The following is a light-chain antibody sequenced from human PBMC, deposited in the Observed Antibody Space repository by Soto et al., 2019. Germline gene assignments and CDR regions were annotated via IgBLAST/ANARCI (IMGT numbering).Light chain of an antibody. J-gene: IGLJ3*02. Sequence: SYELTQPPSVSVAPGQTAQISCGGNDLGDKSVHWYQQRPGQAPVLVIYDDNARPSGIPERFSGSKSGITAALTISRVEAGDEADYYCQAWGTGGVFGGGTKLTVL. CDR2: DDN. V-gene: IGLV3-21*02. CDR1: DLGDKS. CDR3: QAWGTGGV.